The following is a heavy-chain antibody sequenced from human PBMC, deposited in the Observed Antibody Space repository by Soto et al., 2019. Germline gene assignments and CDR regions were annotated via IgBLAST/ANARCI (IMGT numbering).Heavy chain of an antibody. CDR3: ARDLRGYDILTGYYTRSAFDI. CDR1: GYTFTGDY. J-gene: IGHJ3*02. D-gene: IGHD3-9*01. CDR2: INPNSGGT. V-gene: IGHV1-2*04. Sequence: ASVKVSCKASGYTFTGDYMHWVRQAPGQGLEWMGWINPNSGGTNYAQKFQGWVTMTRDTSISTAYMELSRLRSDDTAVYYCARDLRGYDILTGYYTRSAFDIWGQGTMVTVSS.